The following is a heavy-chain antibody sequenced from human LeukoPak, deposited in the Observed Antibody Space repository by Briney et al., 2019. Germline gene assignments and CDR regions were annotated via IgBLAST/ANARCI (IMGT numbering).Heavy chain of an antibody. CDR2: ISGSGGST. Sequence: GGSLRLSCAASRFTFSSYAMSWVRQAPRKGLEWVSSISGSGGSTYYADSVKGRFTISRDNSKNTLYLQMNSLRAEDTAVYYCAKSSYYDSSGFYREYYFDYWGQGTLVTVSS. J-gene: IGHJ4*02. V-gene: IGHV3-23*01. D-gene: IGHD3-22*01. CDR3: AKSSYYDSSGFYREYYFDY. CDR1: RFTFSSYA.